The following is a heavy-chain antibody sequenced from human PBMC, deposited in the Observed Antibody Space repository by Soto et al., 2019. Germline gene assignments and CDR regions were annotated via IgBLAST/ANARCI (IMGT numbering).Heavy chain of an antibody. V-gene: IGHV4-30-4*01. CDR2: IYRIGST. CDR1: GGSISSGDVY. CDR3: ARRQYFAGSGSEDYFDY. Sequence: QVKLQESRPGLVKPSQTLSLTCTVSGGSISSGDVYWSWIRQAPGKGLEWIGYIYRIGSTKYNPPLKTRLTLSVVTSKNQFSMALSSGTAADPAVYYCARRQYFAGSGSEDYFDYWGQGTLVTVSS. J-gene: IGHJ4*02. D-gene: IGHD3-10*01.